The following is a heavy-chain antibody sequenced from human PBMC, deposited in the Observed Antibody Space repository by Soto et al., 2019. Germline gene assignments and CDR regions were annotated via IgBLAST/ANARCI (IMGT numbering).Heavy chain of an antibody. J-gene: IGHJ5*02. Sequence: ASVKVSCKASGGTFSTYTFSWVRQAPGQGLEWMGRIIPIFGTPYYAQKFQGRVTITADMSTSTVYMELSSLGSDDTAVYFCARGLECRGYCLDKPTWFGPWGQGTLVTVSS. D-gene: IGHD2-15*01. V-gene: IGHV1-69*06. CDR3: ARGLECRGYCLDKPTWFGP. CDR2: IIPIFGTP. CDR1: GGTFSTYT.